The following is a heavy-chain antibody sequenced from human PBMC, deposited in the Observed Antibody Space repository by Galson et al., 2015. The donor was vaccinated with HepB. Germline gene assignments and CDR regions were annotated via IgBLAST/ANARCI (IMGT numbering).Heavy chain of an antibody. CDR2: YYSGST. V-gene: IGHV4-31*02. J-gene: IGHJ4*02. D-gene: IGHD4-17*01. CDR3: AREPTIYGDYGHYFDY. Sequence: YYSGSTYYNPSLKSRVTISVDTSKNQFSLKLSSVTAADTAVYYCAREPTIYGDYGHYFDYWGQGTLVTVSS.